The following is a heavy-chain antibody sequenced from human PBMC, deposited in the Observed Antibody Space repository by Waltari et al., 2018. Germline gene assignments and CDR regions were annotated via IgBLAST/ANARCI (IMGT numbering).Heavy chain of an antibody. J-gene: IGHJ4*02. CDR2: VSSNGGST. V-gene: IGHV3-64*07. D-gene: IGHD5-18*01. CDR1: GFTFSDYA. CDR3: TRGAALMVMDY. Sequence: EVQLVESGGGLVQPGGSLRLPCAASGFTFSDYAIHWVRQAPGKGLEFVSAVSSNGGSTSYAASVKDRFIISRDSSKNTVYLQMGSLRPEDMAVYYCTRGAALMVMDYWGQGTLVTVSS.